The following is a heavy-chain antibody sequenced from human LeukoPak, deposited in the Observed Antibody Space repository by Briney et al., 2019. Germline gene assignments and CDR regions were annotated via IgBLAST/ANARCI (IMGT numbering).Heavy chain of an antibody. V-gene: IGHV3-21*01. D-gene: IGHD3-10*01. CDR2: ISSSSSYI. CDR1: GFTFSSYS. Sequence: GGSLRLSCAASGFTFSSYSMNWVRQAPGKGLEWVSSISSSSSYIYYADSVKGRFTISRDNAKNSLYLQMNSLRAEDTAVYYCARDYGSGRYNWIDPWGQGTLVTVSS. J-gene: IGHJ5*02. CDR3: ARDYGSGRYNWIDP.